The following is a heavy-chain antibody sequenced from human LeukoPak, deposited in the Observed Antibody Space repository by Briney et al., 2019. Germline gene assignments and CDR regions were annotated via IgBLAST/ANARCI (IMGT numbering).Heavy chain of an antibody. CDR1: GFTFSSYS. CDR2: ITSSGSNT. CDR3: AKPPSGYYPSEFFQH. V-gene: IGHV3-23*01. J-gene: IGHJ1*01. D-gene: IGHD3-22*01. Sequence: GGSLRLSCAASGFTFSSYSMSWVRQAPGKGLEWVSAITSSGSNTYFADSVKGRFTISRDNSKNTLYLQMNSLRAEDTAVYYCAKPPSGYYPSEFFQHWGQGTLVTVSS.